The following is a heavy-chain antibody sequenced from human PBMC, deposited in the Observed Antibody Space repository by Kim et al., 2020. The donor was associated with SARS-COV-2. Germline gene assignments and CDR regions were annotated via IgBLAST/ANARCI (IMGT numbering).Heavy chain of an antibody. D-gene: IGHD1-26*01. CDR3: RGEATINDY. Sequence: TNHNPSRKSRVTRSVDTSKNQFSLKLSSVTAADTAVYYCRGEATINDYWGQGTLVTVSS. J-gene: IGHJ4*02. V-gene: IGHV4-4*07. CDR2: T.